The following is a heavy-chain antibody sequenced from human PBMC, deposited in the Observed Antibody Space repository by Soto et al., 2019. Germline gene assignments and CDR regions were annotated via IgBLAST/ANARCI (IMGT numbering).Heavy chain of an antibody. V-gene: IGHV1-18*04. CDR2: ISAYNGNT. CDR1: GYTFTSYG. D-gene: IGHD6-19*01. CDR3: ARDQWLVKNNWFDP. J-gene: IGHJ5*02. Sequence: ASVKVSCKASGYTFTSYGISWVRQAPGQGLEWMGWISAYNGNTNYAQKLQGRVTMTTDTSTSTAYMELRSLRSDDTAVYYCARDQWLVKNNWFDPWGQGTLVTVSS.